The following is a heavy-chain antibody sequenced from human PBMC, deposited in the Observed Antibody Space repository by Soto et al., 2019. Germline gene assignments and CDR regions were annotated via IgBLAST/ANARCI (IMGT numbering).Heavy chain of an antibody. V-gene: IGHV1-18*04. CDR2: ISAYNGNT. CDR1: GYTFTSYG. D-gene: IGHD6-19*01. CDR3: ARDQWLVKNNWFDP. J-gene: IGHJ5*02. Sequence: ASVKVSCKASGYTFTSYGISWVRQAPGQGLEWMGWISAYNGNTNYAQKLQGRVTMTTDTSTSTAYMELRSLRSDDTAVYYCARDQWLVKNNWFDPWGQGTLVTVSS.